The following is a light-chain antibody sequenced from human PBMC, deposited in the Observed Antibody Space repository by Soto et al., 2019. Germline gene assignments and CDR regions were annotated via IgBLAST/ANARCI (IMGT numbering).Light chain of an antibody. CDR3: SSYPRISTYV. J-gene: IGLJ1*01. CDR2: DVN. Sequence: QSALTQPASVSGSPGQSIIISCTGTSSDIGHYNYVSWYQQHPGKAPKLMIHDVNNRPSGVSNRFSGSKSGNTASLTISGLQFEDEGAYYCSSYPRISTYVFGIGPKVPVL. CDR1: SSDIGHYNY. V-gene: IGLV2-14*03.